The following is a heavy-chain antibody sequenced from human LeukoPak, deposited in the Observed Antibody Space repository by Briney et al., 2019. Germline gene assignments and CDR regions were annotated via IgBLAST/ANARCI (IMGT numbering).Heavy chain of an antibody. Sequence: ASVKVSCKASGFTFVNYYMHWVRQAPGQELEWLGIINLSGGSTHYPQKFQDRVTMTRDTSTSTVYMEPSSLRSEDTAVYYCARDLDYGEKSEDYWGQGTLVTVSS. CDR2: INLSGGST. CDR3: ARDLDYGEKSEDY. CDR1: GFTFVNYY. V-gene: IGHV1-46*01. J-gene: IGHJ4*02. D-gene: IGHD4/OR15-4a*01.